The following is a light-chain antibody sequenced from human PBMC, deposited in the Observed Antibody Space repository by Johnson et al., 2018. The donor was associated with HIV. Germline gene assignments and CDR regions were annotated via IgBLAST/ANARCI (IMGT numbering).Light chain of an antibody. J-gene: IGLJ1*01. CDR3: GTWDSSLSAGRV. Sequence: QSVLTQPPSVSAAPGQKVTISCSGSSSNIGNNYVSWYQQLPGTAPKLLIYENNKRPSGIPDRFSGSKSGTSATLGITGLQTGDEADYYSGTWDSSLSAGRVFGTGTKATVL. CDR1: SSNIGNNY. CDR2: ENN. V-gene: IGLV1-51*02.